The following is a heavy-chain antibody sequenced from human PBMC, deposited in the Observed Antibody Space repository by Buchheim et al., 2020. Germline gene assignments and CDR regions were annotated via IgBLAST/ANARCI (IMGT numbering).Heavy chain of an antibody. Sequence: QVQLVESGGGLVKPGGSLRPSCAASGSTFSDYYMSWIRQAPGKGLEWVSSISISGSTIYYADSVKGRFTLSRDNAKNYLYLQMNSLRAEDTAVYYCARVERAGTTGYYYYGMDVWGQGTT. V-gene: IGHV3-11*01. CDR2: ISISGSTI. D-gene: IGHD1-7*01. J-gene: IGHJ6*02. CDR1: GSTFSDYY. CDR3: ARVERAGTTGYYYYGMDV.